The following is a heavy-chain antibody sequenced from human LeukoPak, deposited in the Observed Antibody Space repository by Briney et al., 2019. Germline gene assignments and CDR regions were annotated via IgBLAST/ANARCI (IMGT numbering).Heavy chain of an antibody. D-gene: IGHD1-26*01. CDR2: TTFSGDST. CDR1: GFTFNSYA. CDR3: ARDRQSGSHLNFFDY. J-gene: IGHJ4*02. V-gene: IGHV3-21*01. Sequence: GGSLRLSCTASGFTFNSYAMNWVRQAPGKGLEWVSSTTFSGDSTYYGDSVKGRFTVSRDNARNSLSLQMNSLRVEDTAVYYCARDRQSGSHLNFFDYWGQGALVTVSS.